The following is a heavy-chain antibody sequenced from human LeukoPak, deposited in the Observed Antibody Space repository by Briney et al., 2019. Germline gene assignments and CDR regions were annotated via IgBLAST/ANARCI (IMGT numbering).Heavy chain of an antibody. CDR1: GYTFTSYG. J-gene: IGHJ4*02. Sequence: ASVKVSCKASGYTFTSYGISWVRQAPGQGLERMGWISAYNGNTNYAQKLQGRVTMTTDTSTSTAYMELRSLRSDDTAVYYCARDTFSYYGGNSAVDYWGQGTLVTVSS. CDR2: ISAYNGNT. CDR3: ARDTFSYYGGNSAVDY. D-gene: IGHD4-23*01. V-gene: IGHV1-18*01.